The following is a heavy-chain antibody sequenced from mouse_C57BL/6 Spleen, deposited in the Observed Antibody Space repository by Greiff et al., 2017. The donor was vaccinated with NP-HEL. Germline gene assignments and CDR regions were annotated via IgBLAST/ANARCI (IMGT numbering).Heavy chain of an antibody. J-gene: IGHJ3*01. CDR2: IYPGDGDT. V-gene: IGHV1-82*01. CDR1: GYAFSSSW. CDR3: ASEYGCGEGWFAD. Sequence: QVQLQQSGPELVKPGASVKISCKASGYAFSSSWMNWVKQRPGQGLEWIGRIYPGDGDTNYNGKFKGKATLTADKSSSTAYMQLSSLTSEDSAVYFGASEYGCGEGWFADWGQGTLVTVSA. D-gene: IGHD2-2*01.